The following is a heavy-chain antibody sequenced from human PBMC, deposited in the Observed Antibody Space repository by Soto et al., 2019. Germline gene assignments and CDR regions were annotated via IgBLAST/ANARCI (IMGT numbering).Heavy chain of an antibody. CDR2: ISYDGSNK. CDR3: AKARGRKWEYFDY. Sequence: GSLRLSCAASGFTFSSYGMHWVRQAPGKGLEWVAVISYDGSNKYYADSVKGRFTISRDNSKNTLYLQMNSLRAEDTAVYYCAKARGRKWEYFDYWGQGTLVTVS. CDR1: GFTFSSYG. D-gene: IGHD1-26*01. J-gene: IGHJ4*02. V-gene: IGHV3-30*18.